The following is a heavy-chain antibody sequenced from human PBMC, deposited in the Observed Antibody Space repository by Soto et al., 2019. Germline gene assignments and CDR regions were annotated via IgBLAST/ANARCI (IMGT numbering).Heavy chain of an antibody. V-gene: IGHV4-59*01. CDR1: VGSISSYY. CDR2: IYYSGST. Sequence: SETLSLTCTFSVGSISSYYWSWIRQPPGKGLEWIGYIYYSGSTNYNPSLKSRVTISVDTSKNQFSLKLSSVTAADTAVYYCARSYYYDSIDYWGQGTLVTVSS. CDR3: ARSYYYDSIDY. D-gene: IGHD3-22*01. J-gene: IGHJ4*02.